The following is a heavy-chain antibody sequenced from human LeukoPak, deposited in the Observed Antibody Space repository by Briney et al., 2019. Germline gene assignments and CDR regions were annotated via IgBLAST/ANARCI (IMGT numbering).Heavy chain of an antibody. J-gene: IGHJ4*02. CDR3: ARDSRPRGGSCFDN. D-gene: IGHD2-15*01. V-gene: IGHV3-7*01. CDR1: GFSFNEDW. CDR2: IKEDGSDK. Sequence: GGSQRLSCAASGFSFNEDWMSWVRQAPGKGPEWVANIKEDGSDKYYIDSVKGRFTISRDDGTNSVFLEMNSLRPEDTGLYYCARDSRPRGGSCFDNWGQGTLVTVSS.